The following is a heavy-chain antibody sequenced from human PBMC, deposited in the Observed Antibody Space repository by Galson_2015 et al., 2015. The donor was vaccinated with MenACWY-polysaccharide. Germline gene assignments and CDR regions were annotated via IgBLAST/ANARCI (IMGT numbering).Heavy chain of an antibody. CDR2: ISSSSTYI. Sequence: SLRLSCAASGFTFSTYSMNWVRQAPGKGLEWVSSISSSSTYIYYADSVKGRFTISRDNAKSSLYLQMNSLRAEDTAVYYCAREGDIVVVQAAMYVEFFQPLGQGNLGTVPP. CDR1: GFTFSTYS. V-gene: IGHV3-21*01. CDR3: AREGDIVVVQAAMYVEFFQP. D-gene: IGHD2-2*01. J-gene: IGHJ1*01.